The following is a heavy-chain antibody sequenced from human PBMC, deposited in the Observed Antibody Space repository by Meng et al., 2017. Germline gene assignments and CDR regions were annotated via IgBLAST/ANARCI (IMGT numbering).Heavy chain of an antibody. D-gene: IGHD6-13*01. V-gene: IGHV3-23*01. Sequence: EVDVRESGGVVIPSGGSLRLSCAASRFTFSSYAMSWVRQAPGKGLEWVSAISGSGGSTYYADSVKGRFTISRDNSKNTLYLQMNSLRAEDTAVYYCAKDLTAAAGSWGQGTLVTVSS. J-gene: IGHJ4*02. CDR2: ISGSGGST. CDR1: RFTFSSYA. CDR3: AKDLTAAAGS.